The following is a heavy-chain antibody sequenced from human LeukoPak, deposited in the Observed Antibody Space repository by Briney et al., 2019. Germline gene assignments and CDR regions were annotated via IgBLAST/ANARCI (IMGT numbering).Heavy chain of an antibody. Sequence: GGSLRLSCAASGFTFSSYAVSWVRQTPGKGLEWVSSVSGSESNTYYADSVKGRFTISRDNSKNTLSLQMNSLRAEDTAVYYCAKDHPPALWGQGTLVTVSS. CDR1: GFTFSSYA. CDR3: AKDHPPAL. CDR2: VSGSESNT. J-gene: IGHJ4*02. V-gene: IGHV3-23*01.